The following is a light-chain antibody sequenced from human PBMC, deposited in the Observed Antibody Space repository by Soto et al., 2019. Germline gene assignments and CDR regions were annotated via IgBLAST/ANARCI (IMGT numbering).Light chain of an antibody. Sequence: DIQMTQSPSSLAASVGDRVTISCRASQIISTYFNWYQQKPGQVPTLLIYGASSLQSGVPSRFSASGSGTDVTLNISSLHREDFATYYCQQSYRTPHTFGQGTNLEIK. CDR2: GAS. V-gene: IGKV1-39*01. J-gene: IGKJ2*01. CDR1: QIISTY. CDR3: QQSYRTPHT.